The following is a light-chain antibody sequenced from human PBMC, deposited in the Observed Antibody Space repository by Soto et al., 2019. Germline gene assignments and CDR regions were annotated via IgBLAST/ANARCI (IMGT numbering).Light chain of an antibody. CDR3: QQSFSTPRT. V-gene: IGKV1-39*01. Sequence: IQLTQSPSSLSASVGDRVTITCRASQGISSYLAWYQQKPGKAPNLLIHGASRLQSGVPSRFSGSGSGTDFTLTISSLQPEDLATYYCQQSFSTPRTFGQGTKVDIK. CDR1: QGISSY. J-gene: IGKJ1*01. CDR2: GAS.